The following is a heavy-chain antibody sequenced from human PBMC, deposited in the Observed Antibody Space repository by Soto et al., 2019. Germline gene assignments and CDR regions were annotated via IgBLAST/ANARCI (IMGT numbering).Heavy chain of an antibody. CDR2: IKQDGSEK. Sequence: EVQLVDSGGGLVQPGGSLRLSCAASGFTFSSYWMSWVRQASGKGLEWVANIKQDGSEKYYVDSVKGRFTISRDNAKNSLYMQMNSLRAEDSAVYYCARDRSESYKGGYFDYWGQGTLVTVSS. CDR1: GFTFSSYW. D-gene: IGHD1-26*01. J-gene: IGHJ4*02. V-gene: IGHV3-7*01. CDR3: ARDRSESYKGGYFDY.